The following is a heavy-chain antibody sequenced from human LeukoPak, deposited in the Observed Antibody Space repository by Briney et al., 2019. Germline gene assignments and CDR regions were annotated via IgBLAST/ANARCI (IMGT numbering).Heavy chain of an antibody. J-gene: IGHJ6*04. V-gene: IGHV3-53*01. D-gene: IGHD1-26*01. CDR2: IYSGGST. Sequence: GGSLRLSCAASGFTVSSNYMSWVRQAPGKGLEWVSVIYSGGSTYYADSVKGRFTISRDNSKNTLYLQMNSLRAEDTAVYYRARERSRWEGYYYGMDVWGKGTTVTVSS. CDR3: ARERSRWEGYYYGMDV. CDR1: GFTVSSNY.